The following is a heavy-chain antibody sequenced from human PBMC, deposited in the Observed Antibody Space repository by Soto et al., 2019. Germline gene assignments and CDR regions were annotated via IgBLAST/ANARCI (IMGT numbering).Heavy chain of an antibody. D-gene: IGHD3-22*01. CDR1: GFTFSSYA. V-gene: IGHV3-23*01. J-gene: IGHJ4*02. CDR2: ISGSGGST. Sequence: GGSLRLSCAASGFTFSSYAMSWVRQAPGKGLEWVSAISGSGGSTYYADSAKGRFTISRDNSKNTLYLQMNSLRAEDTAVYYCAKDLRRITMIVVVPYFDYWGQGTLVTVSS. CDR3: AKDLRRITMIVVVPYFDY.